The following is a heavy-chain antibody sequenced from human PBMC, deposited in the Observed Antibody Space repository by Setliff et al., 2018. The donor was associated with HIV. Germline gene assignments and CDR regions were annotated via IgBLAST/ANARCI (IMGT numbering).Heavy chain of an antibody. CDR1: GYSFTNYW. V-gene: IGHV5-51*01. J-gene: IGHJ5*01. CDR2: IYPGDFVT. CDR3: ARVFSAGWFDS. D-gene: IGHD6-13*01. Sequence: SLKISCQASGYSFTNYWIGWVRQMPGKGLEWNGAIYPGDFVTRYGPSFQGQVFISADRSITTAYLQGDSLKAPDTARYYCARVFSAGWFDSWGQGTLVTVSS.